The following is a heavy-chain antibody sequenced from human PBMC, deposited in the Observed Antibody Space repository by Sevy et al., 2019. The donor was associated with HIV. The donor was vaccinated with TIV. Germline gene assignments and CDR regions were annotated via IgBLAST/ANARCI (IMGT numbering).Heavy chain of an antibody. D-gene: IGHD2-21*02. CDR3: ARDSGWAYCGGDCYSRAFDI. CDR1: GGSISSGVYY. Sequence: SETLSLTCTVSGGSISSGVYYWSWIRQHPGKGLEWIGYIYYSGSTYYNPSLKSRVTISVDTSKNQFSLKLSSVTAADTAVYYCARDSGWAYCGGDCYSRAFDIWGQGTMVTVSS. CDR2: IYYSGST. V-gene: IGHV4-31*03. J-gene: IGHJ3*02.